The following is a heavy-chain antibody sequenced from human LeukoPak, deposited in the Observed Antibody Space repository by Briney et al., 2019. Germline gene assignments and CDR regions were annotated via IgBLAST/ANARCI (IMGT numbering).Heavy chain of an antibody. V-gene: IGHV4-59*01. CDR3: ARGQQLADY. CDR1: GGSISSYY. CDR2: IYCSGST. D-gene: IGHD6-13*01. J-gene: IGHJ4*02. Sequence: SETLSLTCTVSGGSISSYYWSWIRQPPGKGLEWIGYIYCSGSTNYNPSLKSRVTISVDTSKNQFSLKLSSVTAADTAVYYCARGQQLADYWGQGTLVTVSS.